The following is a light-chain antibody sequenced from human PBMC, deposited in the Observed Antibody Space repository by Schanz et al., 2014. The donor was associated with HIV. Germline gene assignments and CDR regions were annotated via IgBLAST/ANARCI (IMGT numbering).Light chain of an antibody. CDR2: DVS. CDR1: SSNVGGSNY. J-gene: IGLJ3*02. CDR3: CSYAGSYTV. Sequence: QSALTQPRSVSGSPGQSVTISCTGTSSNVGGSNYVSWYQQHPDKAPKLTIYDVSKRPSGVPDRFSGSKSGNTASLTISGLQAEDEADYYCCSYAGSYTVFGGGTKLTVL. V-gene: IGLV2-11*01.